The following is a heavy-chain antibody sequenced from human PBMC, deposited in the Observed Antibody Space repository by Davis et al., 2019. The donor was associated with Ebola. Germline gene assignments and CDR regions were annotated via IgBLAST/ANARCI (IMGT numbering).Heavy chain of an antibody. D-gene: IGHD2/OR15-2a*01. CDR2: IKQDGSEK. CDR1: GFTFSSYW. CDR3: ARDSEARGFYDGSSSYSFDY. J-gene: IGHJ4*02. V-gene: IGHV3-7*01. Sequence: GESLKISCAASGFTFSSYWMSWVRQAPGKGLERVANIKQDGSEKYYVDSVKGRFTISRDNAKNSLYLQMDSLRVEDTAVYYCARDSEARGFYDGSSSYSFDYWGQGTLVAVSS.